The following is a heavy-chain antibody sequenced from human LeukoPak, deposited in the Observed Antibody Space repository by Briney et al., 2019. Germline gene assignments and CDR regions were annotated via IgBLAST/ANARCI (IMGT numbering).Heavy chain of an antibody. CDR2: INPSGGST. CDR3: ARDSSSTNWFDP. Sequence: GASVKVSCKASGYTFTSYGISWGRQAPGQGLEWMGIINPSGGSTSYAQKFQGRVTMTRDTSTSTAYMELSSLRSEDTAVYYCARDSSSTNWFDPWGQGTLVTVSS. D-gene: IGHD6-13*01. CDR1: GYTFTSYG. J-gene: IGHJ5*02. V-gene: IGHV1-46*01.